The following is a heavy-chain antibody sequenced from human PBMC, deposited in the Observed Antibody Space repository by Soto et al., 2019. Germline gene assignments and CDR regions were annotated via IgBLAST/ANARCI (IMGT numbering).Heavy chain of an antibody. CDR3: ARGSIAAASYFDY. CDR1: GYSISSGYY. Sequence: LSLTCAVSGYSISSGYYWGWIRQPPGKGLEWIGSISHSGSTYYNPSLKSRVTISADTSKNQFSLKLNSVTAADTAVYFCARGSIAAASYFDYWGQGTLVTVS. CDR2: ISHSGST. J-gene: IGHJ4*02. D-gene: IGHD6-13*01. V-gene: IGHV4-38-2*01.